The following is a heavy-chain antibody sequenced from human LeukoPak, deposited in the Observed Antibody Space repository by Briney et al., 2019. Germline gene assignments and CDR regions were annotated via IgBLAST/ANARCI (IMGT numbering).Heavy chain of an antibody. CDR1: GFTFSSYD. D-gene: IGHD3-22*01. V-gene: IGHV3-23*01. J-gene: IGHJ6*02. Sequence: GASLRLSCAASGFTFSSYDMSWDRQAPGKGLKWVSTISGSGGSTYYADSVKGRFTISRDNSKNTLYLQMNSLRAEDTAVYYCAKGGDGRYYDSSGSFFYYYGMDVWGQGTTVTVSS. CDR3: AKGGDGRYYDSSGSFFYYYGMDV. CDR2: ISGSGGST.